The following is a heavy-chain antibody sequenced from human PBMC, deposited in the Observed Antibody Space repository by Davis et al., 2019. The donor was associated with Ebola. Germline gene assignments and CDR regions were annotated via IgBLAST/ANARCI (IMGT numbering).Heavy chain of an antibody. D-gene: IGHD2-8*02. CDR2: TFYRSKWFN. J-gene: IGHJ4*02. V-gene: IGHV6-1*01. CDR1: GDTVSGNNVA. CDR3: ARNTGRYFDF. Sequence: SQTLSLTCAISGDTVSGNNVAWNWIMQSPSRGLEWLGRTFYRSKWFNEYAVSVRGRMTVNPDTSKNQLSLQLNSVTPDDTGVYFCARNTGRYFDFWGQGSLVTVSS.